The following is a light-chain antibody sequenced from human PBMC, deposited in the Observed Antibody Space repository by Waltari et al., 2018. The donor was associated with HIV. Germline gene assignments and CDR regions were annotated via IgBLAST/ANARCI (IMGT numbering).Light chain of an antibody. CDR3: VGWDSSLSAYV. V-gene: IGLV1-47*01. CDR1: SSNIENDT. J-gene: IGLJ1*01. CDR2: KNF. Sequence: QSFLTQPPSASGTPGQTVTISCSGSSSNIENDTVYWYQQLPGVTPKLLIYKNFLRPSGVPDRFAASKSGTSASLTISGLRSADEADYYCVGWDSSLSAYVFGAGTKVAVL.